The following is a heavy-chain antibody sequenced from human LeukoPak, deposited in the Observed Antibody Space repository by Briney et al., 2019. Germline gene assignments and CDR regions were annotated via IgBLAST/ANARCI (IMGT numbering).Heavy chain of an antibody. CDR2: IYYSGST. CDR1: GGSISSYY. V-gene: IGHV4-59*01. Sequence: SETLSLTCTVSGGSISSYYWSWIRQPPGKGLEWIGYIYYSGSTNYNPSLKSRVTISVDTSENQFSLKLSSVTAADTAVYYCARDGYYYDSSGYHSNWFDPWGQGTLVTVSS. D-gene: IGHD3-22*01. CDR3: ARDGYYYDSSGYHSNWFDP. J-gene: IGHJ5*02.